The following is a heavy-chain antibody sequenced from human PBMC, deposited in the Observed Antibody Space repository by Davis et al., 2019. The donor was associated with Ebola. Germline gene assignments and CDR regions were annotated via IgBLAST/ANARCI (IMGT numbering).Heavy chain of an antibody. J-gene: IGHJ5*02. CDR1: GYTFTGYY. CDR2: INPNSGGT. Sequence: AASVKVSCKASGYTFTGYYMHWVRQAPGQGLEWMGWINPNSGGTKYAQKFQGRVTMTRDTSISTAYMELSRLRSDDTAVYYCARGLLLWFGELPRVGWFDPWGQGTLVTVSS. CDR3: ARGLLLWFGELPRVGWFDP. D-gene: IGHD3-10*01. V-gene: IGHV1-2*02.